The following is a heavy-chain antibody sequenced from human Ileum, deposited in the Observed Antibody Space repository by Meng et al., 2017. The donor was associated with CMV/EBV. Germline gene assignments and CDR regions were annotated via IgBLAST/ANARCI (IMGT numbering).Heavy chain of an antibody. V-gene: IGHV1-69*02. J-gene: IGHJ5*02. Sequence: GPVSSTTIVWMRQVPGQGFEWVGRIIPVIEITSYAQKLADRVTISVNTLSDTTYMELRNLRYDDTAIYFCARLTSPGSWETRNWFDPWGQGTLVTVSS. CDR2: IIPVIEIT. CDR3: ARLTSPGSWETRNWFDP. CDR1: GPVSSTT. D-gene: IGHD1-1*01.